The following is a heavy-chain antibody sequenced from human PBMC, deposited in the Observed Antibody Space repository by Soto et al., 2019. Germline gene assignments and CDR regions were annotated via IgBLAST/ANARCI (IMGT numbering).Heavy chain of an antibody. J-gene: IGHJ4*02. CDR3: AADGIAAAGDFDY. CDR1: GFTFTSSA. D-gene: IGHD6-13*01. V-gene: IGHV1-58*01. CDR2: IVVGSGNT. Sequence: SVKVSCKASGFTFTSSAVQWVRQARGQRLEWIGWIVVGSGNTNYAQKFQERVTITRDMSTSTAYMELSSLRSDDTAVYYCAADGIAAAGDFDYWGQGTLVTVS.